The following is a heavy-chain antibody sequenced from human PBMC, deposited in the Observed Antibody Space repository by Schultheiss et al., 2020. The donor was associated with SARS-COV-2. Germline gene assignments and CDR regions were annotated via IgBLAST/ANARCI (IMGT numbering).Heavy chain of an antibody. J-gene: IGHJ4*02. CDR3: AKGGLTALPPPYY. CDR1: GFTFSSYG. V-gene: IGHV3-30*18. CDR2: ISYDGSNK. D-gene: IGHD3-9*01. Sequence: GGSLRLSCAASGFTFSSYGMHWVRQAPGKGLEWVAVISYDGSNKYYADSVKGRFTISRDNSKNKLYLQMNSLRAEDTAVYYCAKGGLTALPPPYYWGQGTLVTVSS.